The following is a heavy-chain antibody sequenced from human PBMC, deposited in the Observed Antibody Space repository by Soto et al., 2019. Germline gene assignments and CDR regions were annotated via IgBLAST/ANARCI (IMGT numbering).Heavy chain of an antibody. CDR3: ASGYYYDSSGYLLFDY. J-gene: IGHJ4*02. CDR2: IIPIFGTA. Sequence: SVKVSCKASGGTFSSYAISWVRQAPGQGLEWMGGIIPIFGTANYAQKFQGRVTITADESTSTAYMELSSLRSENTAVYYCASGYYYDSSGYLLFDYWGQGTLVTVSS. V-gene: IGHV1-69*13. CDR1: GGTFSSYA. D-gene: IGHD3-22*01.